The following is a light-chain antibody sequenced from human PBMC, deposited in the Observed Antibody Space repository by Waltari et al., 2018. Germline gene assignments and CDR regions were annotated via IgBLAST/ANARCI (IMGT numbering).Light chain of an antibody. CDR3: QQVNSFPLT. Sequence: DIQLTQSPSFLSASVGDIVTITCRASQAISSFLDWYQQKPGKAPKLLIYGASNLQSGVPSRCSGSGSGTEFTLTISSLQPEDFATYYCQQVNSFPLTLGGGTKVEIK. CDR1: QAISSF. J-gene: IGKJ4*01. CDR2: GAS. V-gene: IGKV1-9*01.